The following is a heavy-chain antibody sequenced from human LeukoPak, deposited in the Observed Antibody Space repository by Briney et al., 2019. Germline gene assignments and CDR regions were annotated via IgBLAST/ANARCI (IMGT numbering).Heavy chain of an antibody. CDR1: GYTFTGYY. CDR2: INPNSGGT. D-gene: IGHD2-8*01. J-gene: IGHJ6*03. V-gene: IGHV1-2*02. CDR3: VRDQPRVGLMSYYMDV. Sequence: ASVKVSCKASGYTFTGYYMHWVRQAPGQGLEWMGWINPNSGGTNYAQKFQGRVTMTRDTSISTAYMELSRLRSDDTAVYYCVRDQPRVGLMSYYMDVWGKGTTVTVSS.